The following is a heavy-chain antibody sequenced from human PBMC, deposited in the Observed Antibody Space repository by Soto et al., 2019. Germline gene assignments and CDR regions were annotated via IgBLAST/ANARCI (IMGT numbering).Heavy chain of an antibody. CDR1: GFTFSNYA. CDR3: AKDPPGSWAHS. CDR2: ITSDGDST. J-gene: IGHJ4*02. V-gene: IGHV3-64*04. D-gene: IGHD1-26*01. Sequence: GSLRLSCSVSGFTFSNYAMHWVRQAPGKGLEYVSGITSDGDSTWHADSVKDRFTISRDISKNTVYLQMNSLRADDTAMYLCAKDPPGSWAHSWGQGTLVTVSS.